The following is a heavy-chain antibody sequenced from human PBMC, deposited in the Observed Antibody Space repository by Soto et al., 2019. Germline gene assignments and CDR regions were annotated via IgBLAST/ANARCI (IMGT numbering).Heavy chain of an antibody. V-gene: IGHV3-66*01. CDR2: IYSGGST. J-gene: IGHJ3*02. D-gene: IGHD5-12*01. CDR1: GFTVSSNY. Sequence: EVQLVESGGGLVQPGGSLRPSCAASGFTVSSNYMSWVRQAPGKGLEWVSVIYSGGSTYYADSVKGRFTISRDNSKNTLYLQMNSLRAEDTAVYYCAREDGYRGGDAFDIWGHGTMVTVSS. CDR3: AREDGYRGGDAFDI.